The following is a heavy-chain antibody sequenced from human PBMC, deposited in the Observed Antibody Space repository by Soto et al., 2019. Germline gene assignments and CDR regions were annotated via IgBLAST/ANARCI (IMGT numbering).Heavy chain of an antibody. CDR1: GGTFSSYA. Sequence: SVKVSCKASGGTFSSYAISWVRQAPGQGLEWMGGIIPIFGTANYAQKFQGRVTITADESTSTAYMELSSLRSEDTAVYYCARSGFSITMVRGVIIEFDYWGQGTLVTVS. CDR3: ARSGFSITMVRGVIIEFDY. CDR2: IIPIFGTA. D-gene: IGHD3-10*01. J-gene: IGHJ4*02. V-gene: IGHV1-69*13.